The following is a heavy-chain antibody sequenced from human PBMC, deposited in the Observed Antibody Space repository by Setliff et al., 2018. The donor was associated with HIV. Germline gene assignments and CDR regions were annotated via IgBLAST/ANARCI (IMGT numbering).Heavy chain of an antibody. V-gene: IGHV4-59*01. Sequence: KPSETLSLTCTVSGGSIRTSCWSWIRQPPGKGLEWIGSIIYAERANYNPSLRSRVTMSLDTSTSQVSLKLTSVTAADTAVYFCAREGLSGWFGPWGQGSLVTVSS. CDR2: IIYAERA. J-gene: IGHJ5*02. CDR3: AREGLSGWFGP. CDR1: GGSIRTSC. D-gene: IGHD1-1*01.